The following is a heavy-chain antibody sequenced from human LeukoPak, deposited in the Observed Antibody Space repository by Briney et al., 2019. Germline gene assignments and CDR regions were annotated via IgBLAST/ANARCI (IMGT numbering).Heavy chain of an antibody. V-gene: IGHV4-31*03. CDR1: GGSISSGGHY. CDR3: ATDLVRGVMGY. D-gene: IGHD3-10*01. J-gene: IGHJ4*02. Sequence: SETLSLTYTVSGGSISSGGHYWSWIRQHPGKGLEWIGHIYNSGDTYYNPSLKSRVTISVDTSKNQFSLKLSSVTAADTAVYYCATDLVRGVMGYWGQGTLVTVSS. CDR2: IYNSGDT.